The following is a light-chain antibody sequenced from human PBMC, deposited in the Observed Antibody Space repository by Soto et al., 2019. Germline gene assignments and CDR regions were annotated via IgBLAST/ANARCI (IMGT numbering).Light chain of an antibody. CDR2: EVT. V-gene: IGLV2-8*01. CDR1: SSDFGGCNY. Sequence: QSALTQPPSASGSPGQSVTISCTGTSSDFGGCNYVSWYQQHPGKAPKLIIYEVTKRPSGVPDRFSGSKSGNTASLTVSGLQAEDEADYYCSSYAGSNSYVFGTGTKLTVL. J-gene: IGLJ1*01. CDR3: SSYAGSNSYV.